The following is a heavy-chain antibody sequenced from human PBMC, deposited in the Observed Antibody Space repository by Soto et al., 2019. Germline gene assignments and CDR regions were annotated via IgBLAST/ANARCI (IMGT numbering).Heavy chain of an antibody. D-gene: IGHD3-3*01. CDR3: ANPPDYDFWSGYFDPSFDY. V-gene: IGHV3-30*18. Sequence: GGSLRLSCAASGFTFSSYGMHWVRQAPGKGLEWVAVISYDGSNKYYADSVKGRFTISRDNSKNTLYLQMNSLRAEDTAVYYCANPPDYDFWSGYFDPSFDYWGQGTLVTVSS. J-gene: IGHJ4*02. CDR2: ISYDGSNK. CDR1: GFTFSSYG.